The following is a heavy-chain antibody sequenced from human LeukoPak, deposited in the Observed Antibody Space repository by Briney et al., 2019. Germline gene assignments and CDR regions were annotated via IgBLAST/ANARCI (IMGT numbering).Heavy chain of an antibody. CDR3: ARDRYSSSSRYYYGMDV. CDR2: IIPIFGIA. V-gene: IGHV1-69*04. J-gene: IGHJ6*02. D-gene: IGHD6-6*01. Sequence: ASVKVSCKASGGTFSSYAISWVRQAPGQGLEWMGRIIPIFGIANYAQNFQGRVTITADKSTSTAFMELSSLRSEDTAVYFCARDRYSSSSRYYYGMDVWSQGTTVTVSS. CDR1: GGTFSSYA.